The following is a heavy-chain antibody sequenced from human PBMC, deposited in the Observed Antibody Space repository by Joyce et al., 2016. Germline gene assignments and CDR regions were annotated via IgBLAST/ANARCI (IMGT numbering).Heavy chain of an antibody. CDR3: ATSLPSRVGGFQFFGLDV. J-gene: IGHJ6*02. D-gene: IGHD3-10*01. CDR1: GASFSDTSYY. CDR2: IYNSETT. Sequence: HLQESGPGLVKPSETLSLTCTISGASFSDTSYYWSWIRQPPVKGLEWLGFIYNSETTHYKPSLGGRLSISAGAAKKQFSLRLTSVTSADTAVYYCATSLPSRVGGFQFFGLDVWGQGTTVIVS. V-gene: IGHV4-61*01.